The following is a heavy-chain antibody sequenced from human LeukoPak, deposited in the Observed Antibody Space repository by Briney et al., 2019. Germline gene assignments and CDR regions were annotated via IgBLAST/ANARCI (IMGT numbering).Heavy chain of an antibody. V-gene: IGHV3-66*01. CDR3: ARDRGAYYYDTGY. CDR2: IYSGGDT. D-gene: IGHD3-22*01. Sequence: GGSLRLSCAASGFTFSSYAMNWVRQAPGKGLEWVSVIYSGGDTYYAESVKGRFTISRDNSKNTLYLQMNRLRVEDTAVYYCARDRGAYYYDTGYWGQGTLVTVSS. J-gene: IGHJ4*02. CDR1: GFTFSSYA.